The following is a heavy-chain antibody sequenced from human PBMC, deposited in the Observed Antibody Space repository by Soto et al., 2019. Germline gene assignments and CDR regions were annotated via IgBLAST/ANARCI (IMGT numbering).Heavy chain of an antibody. J-gene: IGHJ5*02. D-gene: IGHD5-18*01. CDR3: ARAKGYSYGKYWFDP. CDR2: IYYSGST. CDR1: GGSISSYY. V-gene: IGHV4-59*01. Sequence: SETLSLTCTVSGGSISSYYWSWIRQPPGKGLEWIGYIYYSGSTNYNPSLKSRVTISVDTSKDQFSLKLSSVTAADTAVYYCARAKGYSYGKYWFDPWGQGTLVTVSS.